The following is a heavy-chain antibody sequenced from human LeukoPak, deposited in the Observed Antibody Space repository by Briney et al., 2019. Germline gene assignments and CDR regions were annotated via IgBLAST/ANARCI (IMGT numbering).Heavy chain of an antibody. CDR1: GYTFTSYA. D-gene: IGHD2-2*03. CDR3: ATNPGYCSSTSCYEMNY. V-gene: IGHV1-18*01. Sequence: ASVKVSCKASGYTFTSYAISWVRQAPGQGLEWMGWISADNGNTDYAQRFQGRVTMTTDTSTSTAYMELRSLRSEDTAVYYCATNPGYCSSTSCYEMNYWGQGTLVTVSS. CDR2: ISADNGNT. J-gene: IGHJ4*02.